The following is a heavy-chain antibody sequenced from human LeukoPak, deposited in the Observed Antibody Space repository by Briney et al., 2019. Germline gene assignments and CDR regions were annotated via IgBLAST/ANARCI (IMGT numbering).Heavy chain of an antibody. V-gene: IGHV4-4*07. CDR2: IYTSGST. CDR1: GGSISSYY. J-gene: IGHJ4*02. D-gene: IGHD4-11*01. Sequence: SETLSLTCNVSGGSISSYYWRWIRQPAGKGLEWIGRIYTSGSTNYNPSLKSRVTMSVDTSKNQFSLKLSSVTAADTAVYYCGRTQHYDYSFDYWGQGTLVTVSS. CDR3: GRTQHYDYSFDY.